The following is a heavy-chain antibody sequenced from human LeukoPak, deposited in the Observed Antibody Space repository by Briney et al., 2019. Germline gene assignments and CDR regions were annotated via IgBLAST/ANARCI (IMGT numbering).Heavy chain of an antibody. V-gene: IGHV4-38-2*02. J-gene: IGHJ4*02. CDR3: ASYKTYYDSSGNPFDY. D-gene: IGHD3-22*01. Sequence: PSETLSLTCTVFGSSINSVYSWGWIRQPPGKGLEWIGSIYHNGNTYYNSSLKSRVTISVHTSENQFSLKLISVTAADTAVYYCASYKTYYDSSGNPFDYWGQGTLVTVSS. CDR1: GSSINSVYS. CDR2: IYHNGNT.